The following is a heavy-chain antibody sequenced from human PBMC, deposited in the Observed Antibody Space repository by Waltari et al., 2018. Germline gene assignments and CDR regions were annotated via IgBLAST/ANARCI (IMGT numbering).Heavy chain of an antibody. CDR3: ARVFVYGANSGKRPMDV. D-gene: IGHD4-17*01. CDR2: IKQDGSEN. J-gene: IGHJ6*03. Sequence: EVQMVESGGGLVQPGGSLRLSCAASGFTFSSDWLAWVRQAPGKGLEWVANIKQDGSENDYVDSVKGRFTISRDDAKNSLYLQMNSLRNEDTAVYFCARVFVYGANSGKRPMDVWGKGTTVTVSS. CDR1: GFTFSSDW. V-gene: IGHV3-7*01.